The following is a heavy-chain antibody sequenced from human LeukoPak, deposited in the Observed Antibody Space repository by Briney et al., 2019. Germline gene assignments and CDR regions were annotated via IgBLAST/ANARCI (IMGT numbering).Heavy chain of an antibody. V-gene: IGHV3-30*02. CDR1: GFTFSSYG. CDR2: IRYDGSNK. Sequence: GGSLRLSCAASGFTFSSYGMHWVRQAPGKGLEWVAFIRYDGSNKYYADSVKGRFTISRDNSKNTLYLQMNSLRAEDTAVYYYAKDFYSSSWYGFSNWFDPWGQGTLVTVSS. D-gene: IGHD6-13*01. J-gene: IGHJ5*02. CDR3: AKDFYSSSWYGFSNWFDP.